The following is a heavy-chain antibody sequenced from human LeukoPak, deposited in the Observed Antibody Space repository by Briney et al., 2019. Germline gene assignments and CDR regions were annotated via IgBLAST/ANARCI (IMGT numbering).Heavy chain of an antibody. Sequence: KPSETLSLTCTVSGGSISSYYWSWIRQPPGKGLEWIGYIYYSGSTNYNPSLKSRVTISVDTSKNQFSLKLSSVTAADTAVYYCARDLGYCSSTSCGYCYYGMDVWGQGTTVTVSS. CDR1: GGSISSYY. J-gene: IGHJ6*02. V-gene: IGHV4-59*01. CDR3: ARDLGYCSSTSCGYCYYGMDV. D-gene: IGHD2-2*01. CDR2: IYYSGST.